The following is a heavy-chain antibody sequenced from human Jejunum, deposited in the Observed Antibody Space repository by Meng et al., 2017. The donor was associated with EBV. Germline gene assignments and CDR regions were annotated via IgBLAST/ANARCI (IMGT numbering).Heavy chain of an antibody. CDR2: IYHIGST. J-gene: IGHJ4*02. V-gene: IGHV4-30-2*01. D-gene: IGHD4-17*01. Sequence: QLQLQESGSGLVKPSQTLSLTCAVSGDSITRGAYLWSWIRQPPGKGLEWIGNIYHIGSTYYNPSLKSRVTISVDRSKNQFSLKLTSVTAADTAVYYCARGGPDFGDYVPFDYWGQGTLVTGSS. CDR3: ARGGPDFGDYVPFDY. CDR1: GDSITRGAYL.